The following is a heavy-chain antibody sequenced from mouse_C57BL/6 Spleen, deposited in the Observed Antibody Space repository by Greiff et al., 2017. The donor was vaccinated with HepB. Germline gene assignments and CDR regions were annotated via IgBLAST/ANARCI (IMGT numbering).Heavy chain of an antibody. J-gene: IGHJ3*01. CDR3: TTGNYGRSSAWFAD. V-gene: IGHV14-1*01. CDR1: GFNIKDYY. D-gene: IGHD1-1*01. CDR2: IDPEDGDT. Sequence: EVQLQQSGAELVRPGASVKLSCTASGFNIKDYYMHWVKQRPEQGLEWIGRIDPEDGDTEYAPKFQGKATMTADTSSNTAYLQRSRLTSEDTAVYYCTTGNYGRSSAWFADWGQGTLVTVSA.